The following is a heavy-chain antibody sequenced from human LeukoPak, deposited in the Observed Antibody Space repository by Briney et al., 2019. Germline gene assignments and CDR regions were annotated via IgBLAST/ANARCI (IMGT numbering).Heavy chain of an antibody. Sequence: GSLRLSCAASGFTFSSYSMNWVRQAPGKGLEWIGSIYYSGSTYYNPSLKSRVTISVDTSKNQFSLKLSSVTAADTAVYYCARLEAYWGQGTLVTVSS. CDR3: ARLEAY. J-gene: IGHJ4*02. V-gene: IGHV4-39*01. CDR2: IYYSGST. CDR1: GFTFSSYSMN. D-gene: IGHD3-3*01.